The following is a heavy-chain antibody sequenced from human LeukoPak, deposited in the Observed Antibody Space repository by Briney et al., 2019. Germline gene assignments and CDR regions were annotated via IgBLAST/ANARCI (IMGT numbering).Heavy chain of an antibody. J-gene: IGHJ4*02. D-gene: IGHD2-2*01. Sequence: ASVKVSCKASGYTFTSYYMHWVRQAPGQGLEWMGIINPSGGSTSYAQKFQGRVTMTRGTSTSSVYMELSSLRSEDTAVYYCARADIVVVPAATTTFDYWGQGTLVTVSS. CDR2: INPSGGST. V-gene: IGHV1-46*03. CDR1: GYTFTSYY. CDR3: ARADIVVVPAATTTFDY.